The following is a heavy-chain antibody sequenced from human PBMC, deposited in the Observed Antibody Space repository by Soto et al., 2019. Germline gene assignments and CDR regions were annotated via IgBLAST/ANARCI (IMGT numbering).Heavy chain of an antibody. V-gene: IGHV1-18*01. D-gene: IGHD4-17*01. J-gene: IGHJ4*02. CDR2: ISAYNGNT. CDR3: GRAGGDFPRAVDY. Sequence: QVHLVQSGAEVKQPGASVKVSCKASGYTFTNYGISWVRQAPGQGLEWMGWISAYNGNTNYVQKLQGRVSMTTDTSTSTTYMELRTLRSDDKAVYYCGRAGGDFPRAVDYWGQGTLVTVSS. CDR1: GYTFTNYG.